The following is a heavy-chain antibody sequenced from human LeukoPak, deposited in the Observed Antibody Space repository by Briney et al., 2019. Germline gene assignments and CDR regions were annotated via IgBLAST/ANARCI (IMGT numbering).Heavy chain of an antibody. Sequence: SETLSLTCSVSGGSISSYYWTWIRQPPGKGLGWIGYIYYSGRTNYNPSLKSRLSMSVDTSKNQFSLNLTSVTAADTAVYYCVRDYGDYLTDYWGQGTLVTVSS. J-gene: IGHJ4*02. CDR2: IYYSGRT. CDR1: GGSISSYY. V-gene: IGHV4-59*08. CDR3: VRDYGDYLTDY. D-gene: IGHD4-17*01.